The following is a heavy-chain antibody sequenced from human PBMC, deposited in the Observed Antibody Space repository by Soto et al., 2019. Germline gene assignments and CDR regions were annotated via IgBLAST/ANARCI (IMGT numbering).Heavy chain of an antibody. Sequence: QVQLVQSGAEVKKPGSSVKVSCKASGGTVSSYTISWVRQAPGQGLEWMGRIIPILGIANYAQKFQGRVTITADKSTSTAYMELSSLRSEDTAVYYCARASDDILTGYEGFYNWCDPWGQGTLVTVSS. CDR1: GGTVSSYT. D-gene: IGHD3-9*01. CDR2: IIPILGIA. V-gene: IGHV1-69*02. CDR3: ARASDDILTGYEGFYNWCDP. J-gene: IGHJ5*02.